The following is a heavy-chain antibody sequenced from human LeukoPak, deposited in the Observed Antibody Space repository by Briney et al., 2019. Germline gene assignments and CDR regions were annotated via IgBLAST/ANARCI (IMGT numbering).Heavy chain of an antibody. CDR1: GFTFSSYA. J-gene: IGHJ6*02. CDR3: ANCGDYYYYGMDV. Sequence: GGSLRLSCAASGFTFSSYAMSWVRQAPGKGLEWVSAISGSGGSTYYADSVKSRFTISRDNSKNTLYLQMNSLRAEDTAVYYCANCGDYYYYGMDVWGQGTTVTVSS. CDR2: ISGSGGST. V-gene: IGHV3-23*01. D-gene: IGHD3-10*01.